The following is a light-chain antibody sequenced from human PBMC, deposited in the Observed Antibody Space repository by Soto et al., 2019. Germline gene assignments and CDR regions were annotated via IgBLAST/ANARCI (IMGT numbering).Light chain of an antibody. CDR3: QQHGQWPIT. CDR2: GTS. J-gene: IGKJ5*01. CDR1: ERIYSAY. Sequence: EVVFTQSPGTLSFSPGERATLSCRASERIYSAYLGWYQQKPGQAPRLLIYGTSSRATGIPDRFSGSGSGTDFTLTISRLEPEDFATYYCQQHGQWPITFGQGTRLEI. V-gene: IGKV3-20*01.